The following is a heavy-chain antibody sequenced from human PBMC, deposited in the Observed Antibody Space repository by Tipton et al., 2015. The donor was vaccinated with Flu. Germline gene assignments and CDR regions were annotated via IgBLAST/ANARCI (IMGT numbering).Heavy chain of an antibody. CDR3: ARDRGAAPGAYFFDS. D-gene: IGHD6-6*01. CDR1: GFTFSSYW. J-gene: IGHJ4*02. Sequence: SLRLSCAASGFTFSSYWMSWVRQAPGKGLEWVANIKQDGSVKYYVDSVKGRFTISRDNAKNSLYLQMNSLRAEDTAVYYCARDRGAAPGAYFFDSWGQGAPVTVSS. CDR2: IKQDGSVK. V-gene: IGHV3-7*01.